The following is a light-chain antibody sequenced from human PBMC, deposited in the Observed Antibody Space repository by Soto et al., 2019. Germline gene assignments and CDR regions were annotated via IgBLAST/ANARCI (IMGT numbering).Light chain of an antibody. CDR3: SSYTSSSTVHVV. V-gene: IGLV2-14*01. J-gene: IGLJ2*01. CDR1: SSDVGGSNY. CDR2: DVS. Sequence: QSALTQPASVSGSPGQSITISCTGTSSDVGGSNYVSWYQQHPGKAPKLMIYDVSNRPSGFSNRFSGSKSGHTVSLTISGLQAEDEADYYCSSYTSSSTVHVVFGGGTKLTVL.